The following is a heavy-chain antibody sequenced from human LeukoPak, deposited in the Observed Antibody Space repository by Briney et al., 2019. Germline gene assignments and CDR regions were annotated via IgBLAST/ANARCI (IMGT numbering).Heavy chain of an antibody. Sequence: PGGSLRLSCAASGFTFSSYGMHWVRQAPGKGLEWVAVIWYDGSNKYYADSVKGRFTISRDNSKNTLYLQMNSLRAEDTAVYYCARDKGFSNYADYWGQGTLVTVSS. D-gene: IGHD2-15*01. J-gene: IGHJ4*02. CDR3: ARDKGFSNYADY. CDR1: GFTFSSYG. V-gene: IGHV3-33*01. CDR2: IWYDGSNK.